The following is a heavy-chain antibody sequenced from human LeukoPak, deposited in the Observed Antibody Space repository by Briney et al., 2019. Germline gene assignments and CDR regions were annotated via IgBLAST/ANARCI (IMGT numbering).Heavy chain of an antibody. Sequence: ASVKVSCKASGYTFTGYYMHWVRQAPGQGLEWMGWINPNSGGTNYAQKFQGRVTMTRDTSISTAYMELSRLRSDDTAVYYCARGAYDSSGYYYAWGQGTLVTVSS. J-gene: IGHJ5*02. V-gene: IGHV1-2*02. CDR1: GYTFTGYY. CDR3: ARGAYDSSGYYYA. D-gene: IGHD3-22*01. CDR2: INPNSGGT.